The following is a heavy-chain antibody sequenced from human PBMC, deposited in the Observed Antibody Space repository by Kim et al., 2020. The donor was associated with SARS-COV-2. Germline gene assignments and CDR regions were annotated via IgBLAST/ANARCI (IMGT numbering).Heavy chain of an antibody. V-gene: IGHV1-69*04. Sequence: SVKVSCKASGCTFSSYAISWVRQAPGQGLEWMGRIIPILGIANYAQKFQGRVTMTADTSTSTAYMELSSLRSEDTAVYYCARDPIVGDTYFDYWGQGTLVTVSS. J-gene: IGHJ4*02. CDR1: GCTFSSYA. CDR2: IIPILGIA. CDR3: ARDPIVGDTYFDY. D-gene: IGHD1-26*01.